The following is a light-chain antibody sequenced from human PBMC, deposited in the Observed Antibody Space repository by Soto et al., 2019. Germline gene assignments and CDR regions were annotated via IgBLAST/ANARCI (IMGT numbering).Light chain of an antibody. CDR2: SNN. Sequence: QSVVTQPPSASGTPGQRVTISCSGSSSNIGSNTVNLYQQLPGTAPKLLIYSNNQRPSGVPDRFSGSKSGTSASLAISGLQSEDEADYYCAAWDDSLNGWVFGGGTQLTVL. J-gene: IGLJ3*02. CDR1: SSNIGSNT. CDR3: AAWDDSLNGWV. V-gene: IGLV1-44*01.